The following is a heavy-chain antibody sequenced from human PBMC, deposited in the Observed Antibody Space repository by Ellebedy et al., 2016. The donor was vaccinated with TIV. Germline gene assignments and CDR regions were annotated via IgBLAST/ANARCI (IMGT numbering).Heavy chain of an antibody. J-gene: IGHJ4*02. CDR1: GFTFSSYW. Sequence: GGSLRLSXAASGFTFSSYWMHWVRQAPGKGLEWVAFISYDGSSDYLAGSVKGRFTISRDNSKNTLYLQMNSLRAEDTAVYYCAKDLRGYYDILTGYFSPLWYWGQGTLVTVSS. CDR2: ISYDGSSD. V-gene: IGHV3-30*18. CDR3: AKDLRGYYDILTGYFSPLWY. D-gene: IGHD3-9*01.